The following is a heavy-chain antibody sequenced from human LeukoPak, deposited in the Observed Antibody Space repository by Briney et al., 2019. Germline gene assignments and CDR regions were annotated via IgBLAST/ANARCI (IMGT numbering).Heavy chain of an antibody. D-gene: IGHD6-13*01. Sequence: PSETLSLTCAVYGGSFSGYYWSWIRQPPGKGLEWIGEINHSGSTNYNPSLKSRVTISVDTSKNQFSLKLSSVTAADTAVYYCARGGRSPPRPWGQGTLVTVSS. CDR1: GGSFSGYY. CDR2: INHSGST. CDR3: ARGGRSPPRP. V-gene: IGHV4-34*01. J-gene: IGHJ1*01.